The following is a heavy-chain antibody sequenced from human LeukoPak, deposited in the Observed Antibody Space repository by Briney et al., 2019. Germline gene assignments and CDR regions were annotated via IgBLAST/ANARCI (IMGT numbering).Heavy chain of an antibody. V-gene: IGHV1-69*13. CDR2: IIPIFGTA. Sequence: ASVKVSCKASGYTFTSYGISWVRQAPGQGLEWMGGIIPIFGTANYAQKFQGRVTITADESTSTAYMELSSLRSEDTAVYYCARVGSVVVPAAYPLDYWGQGTLVTVSS. CDR1: GYTFTSYG. J-gene: IGHJ4*02. D-gene: IGHD2-2*01. CDR3: ARVGSVVVPAAYPLDY.